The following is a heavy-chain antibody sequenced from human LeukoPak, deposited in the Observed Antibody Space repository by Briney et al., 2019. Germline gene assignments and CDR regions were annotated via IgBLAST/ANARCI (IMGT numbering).Heavy chain of an antibody. CDR1: GYTFTSYG. CDR2: ISAYNGNT. V-gene: IGHV1-18*01. J-gene: IGHJ3*02. Sequence: ASVKLSCKSSGYTFTSYGISWVRQAPGQGLEWMGWISAYNGNTNYAQKLQGRVTMTTDTSTSTAYMELRSLRSDDTAVYYCATGIAVFDAFDIWGQGTMVTVSS. CDR3: ATGIAVFDAFDI. D-gene: IGHD6-19*01.